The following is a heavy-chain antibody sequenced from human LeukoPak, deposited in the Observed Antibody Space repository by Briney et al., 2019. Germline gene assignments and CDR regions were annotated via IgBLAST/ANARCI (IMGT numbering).Heavy chain of an antibody. J-gene: IGHJ4*02. D-gene: IGHD2-15*01. V-gene: IGHV4-59*01. CDR2: IYYSGST. CDR1: GGSISSYY. CDR3: ARSANVVYYFDY. Sequence: SETLSLTCTVSGGSISSYYWSWIRQPPGKGLEWIGYIYYSGSTNYNPSLKSRVTILVDTSKNQFSLKLSSVTAADTAVYYCARSANVVYYFDYWGQGTLVTVSS.